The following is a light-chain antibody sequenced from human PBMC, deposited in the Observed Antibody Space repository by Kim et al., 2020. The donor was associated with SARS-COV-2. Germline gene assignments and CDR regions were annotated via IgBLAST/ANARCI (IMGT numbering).Light chain of an antibody. V-gene: IGKV4-1*01. J-gene: IGKJ2*01. CDR1: QSVFYSSNNKNY. CDR3: QQFYSTPYT. Sequence: RATINCKSSQSVFYSSNNKNYLTWYQQKPGQSPKVLIYWASTRESGVPDRFSGSGSGTDFTLTISSLQAEDVAVYYCQQFYSTPYTFGQGTKLEI. CDR2: WAS.